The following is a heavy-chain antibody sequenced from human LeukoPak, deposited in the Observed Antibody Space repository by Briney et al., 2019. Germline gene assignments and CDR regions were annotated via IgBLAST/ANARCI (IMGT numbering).Heavy chain of an antibody. Sequence: SVKVSCKASGGTFSSYAISWVRQAPGQGLEWMGGIIPIFGTANYAQKFQGRVTITTDESTSTAYMELSSLRSEDTAVYYCATDFLVPAAVGGDAFDIWGQGTMVTVSS. J-gene: IGHJ3*02. CDR3: ATDFLVPAAVGGDAFDI. V-gene: IGHV1-69*05. D-gene: IGHD2-2*01. CDR1: GGTFSSYA. CDR2: IIPIFGTA.